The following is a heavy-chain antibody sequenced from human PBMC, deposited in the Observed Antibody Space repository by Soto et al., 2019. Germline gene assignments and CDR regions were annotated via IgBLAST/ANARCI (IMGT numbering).Heavy chain of an antibody. V-gene: IGHV3-7*01. CDR1: GFTFGSYW. CDR2: IKHDGSEK. Sequence: GGSLRLSCAASGFTFGSYWMSWVRRAPGKGLEWVANIKHDGSEKEYVDSVKGRFTISRDNAKNSLYLQMNSLRAEDTDVYSCARPPRDSSSWYFDYWGQGTLVTVSS. J-gene: IGHJ4*02. CDR3: ARPPRDSSSWYFDY. D-gene: IGHD6-13*01.